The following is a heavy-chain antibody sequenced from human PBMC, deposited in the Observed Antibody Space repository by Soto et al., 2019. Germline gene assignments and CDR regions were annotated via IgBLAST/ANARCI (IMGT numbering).Heavy chain of an antibody. V-gene: IGHV4-59*08. CDR1: RGSISSYY. CDR2: IYYTGST. CDR3: ATSNWFDP. J-gene: IGHJ5*02. Sequence: SETLSLTCTVSRGSISSYYWSWIRQPPGKGLEWIGYIYYTGSTKHNPSLKSRVNISLDMSKNQFSLKLSSVTAADTAVYYCATSNWFDPWGQGTLVTVSS.